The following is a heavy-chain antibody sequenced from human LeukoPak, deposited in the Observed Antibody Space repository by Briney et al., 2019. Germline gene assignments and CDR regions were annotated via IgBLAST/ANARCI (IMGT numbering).Heavy chain of an antibody. J-gene: IGHJ4*02. CDR2: IKQDGSDK. D-gene: IGHD6-13*01. CDR3: VRWKKSSNWFYDY. CDR1: GFTFSSYG. V-gene: IGHV3-7*01. Sequence: PGGSLRLSCAASGFTFSSYGMHWVRQAPGKGLEWVANIKQDGSDKSYVDSVKGRFTISRDNAKNSLYLQMNCLRAEDTAVYYCVRWKKSSNWFYDYWGQGALVTVSS.